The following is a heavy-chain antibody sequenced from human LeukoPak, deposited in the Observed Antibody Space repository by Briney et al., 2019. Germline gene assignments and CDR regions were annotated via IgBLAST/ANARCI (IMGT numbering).Heavy chain of an antibody. D-gene: IGHD3-3*01. J-gene: IGHJ4*02. CDR2: IYYSGST. CDR1: GGSISSSSYY. CDR3: ARGSYYDFWSGYSEYYFDY. V-gene: IGHV4-39*07. Sequence: SETLSLTCAVSGGSISSSSYYWGWIRQPPGKGLEGIGSIYYSGSTYYNPSLKSRVTISVDTSKNQFSLKLSSVTAADTAVYYCARGSYYDFWSGYSEYYFDYWGQGTLVTVSS.